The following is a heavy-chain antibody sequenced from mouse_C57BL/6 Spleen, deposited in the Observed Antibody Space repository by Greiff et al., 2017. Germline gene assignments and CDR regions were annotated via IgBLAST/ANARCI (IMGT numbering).Heavy chain of an antibody. CDR2: ISSGGSYT. Sequence: EVQRVESGGDLVKPGGSLKLSCAASGFTFSSYGMSWVRQTPDKRLEWVATISSGGSYTYYPDSVKGGCTISRDKAKNTLYLQMSSLKSEDTAMYYGAREGRDYAHWYIDVWGTGTTVTVSS. CDR1: GFTFSSYG. D-gene: IGHD2-4*01. V-gene: IGHV5-6*01. J-gene: IGHJ1*03. CDR3: AREGRDYAHWYIDV.